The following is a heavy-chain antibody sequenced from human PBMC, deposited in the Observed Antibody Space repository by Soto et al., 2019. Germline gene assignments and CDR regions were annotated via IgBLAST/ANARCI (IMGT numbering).Heavy chain of an antibody. D-gene: IGHD2-8*01. Sequence: SETQSVTCVVSGGSLSSPSWWSWVRQPPGKTLEWLGEIFYSGSTKYNPSLNSRVTISADQSKNDFSLRLSSVTAADTAVYYCVHHGGVPYYHDFWGQGMLVTVSS. CDR2: IFYSGST. CDR3: VHHGGVPYYHDF. CDR1: GGSLSSPSW. V-gene: IGHV4-4*02. J-gene: IGHJ4*02.